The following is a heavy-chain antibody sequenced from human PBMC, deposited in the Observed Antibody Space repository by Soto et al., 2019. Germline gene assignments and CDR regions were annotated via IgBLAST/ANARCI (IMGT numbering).Heavy chain of an antibody. V-gene: IGHV3-23*01. CDR1: GFTFSSYA. Sequence: GGSLRLSCAASGFTFSSYAMSWVRQAPGKGLEWVSAISGSGGSTYYADSVKGRFTISRDNSNNTLYLPMTSLRAEATAVYYCAKDHSGDYVSSFQHWGQGTLVTVSS. D-gene: IGHD4-17*01. CDR3: AKDHSGDYVSSFQH. CDR2: ISGSGGST. J-gene: IGHJ1*01.